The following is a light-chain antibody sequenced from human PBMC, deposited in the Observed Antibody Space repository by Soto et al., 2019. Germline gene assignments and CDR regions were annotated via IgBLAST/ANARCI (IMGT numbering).Light chain of an antibody. CDR3: CAYAGTYTLDV. Sequence: QSVLTQPRSVSGSPGQSVTISCTGTSSDVGRYHYVSWYQQHPGKAPKLMIYDVSERPSGVPDRFSGSRSGNTASLTISGLQAGDESEYFCCAYAGTYTLDVFGTGTKLTVL. CDR1: SSDVGRYHY. V-gene: IGLV2-11*01. J-gene: IGLJ1*01. CDR2: DVS.